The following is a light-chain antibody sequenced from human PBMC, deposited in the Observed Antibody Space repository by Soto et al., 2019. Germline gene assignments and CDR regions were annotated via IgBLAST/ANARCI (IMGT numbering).Light chain of an antibody. J-gene: IGKJ3*01. V-gene: IGKV1-5*03. CDR3: QHYDSYSGA. CDR1: QSINGW. Sequence: DIQMTQSPSTLSASVGDRVTIPCRASQSINGWLAWYQQKPGKAPRLLIYRASSLEGGVPSRFSGSGSGAEFTLTISSLQPDDFATYYCQHYDSYSGAFGPGTKVDIK. CDR2: RAS.